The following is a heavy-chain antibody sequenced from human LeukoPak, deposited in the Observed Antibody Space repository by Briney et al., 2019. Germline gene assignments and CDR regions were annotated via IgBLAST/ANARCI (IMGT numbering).Heavy chain of an antibody. Sequence: RGSLRLSCAASGFTFSSYAMHWVRQAPGKGLEWVAVMSYDGSNKYYADSVKGRFTISRDNSKNTLYLQMNSLRTEDTAVYYCARAGYASTTAYYYGMDVWGQGTTVTVSS. CDR3: ARAGYASTTAYYYGMDV. CDR1: GFTFSSYA. D-gene: IGHD1-26*01. CDR2: MSYDGSNK. V-gene: IGHV3-30-3*01. J-gene: IGHJ6*02.